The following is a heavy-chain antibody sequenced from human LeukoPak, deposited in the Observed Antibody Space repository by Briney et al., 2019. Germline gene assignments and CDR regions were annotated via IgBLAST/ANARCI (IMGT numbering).Heavy chain of an antibody. CDR1: GYTFTGYY. D-gene: IGHD3-3*01. V-gene: IGHV1-2*02. CDR3: ARDEGRFLEWLGAFDI. J-gene: IGHJ3*02. Sequence: VASVKVSCKASGYTFTGYYMHWVRQAPGQGLEWTGWINPNSGGTNYAQKFQGRVTMTRDTSISTAYMELSRLRSDDTAVYYCARDEGRFLEWLGAFDIWGPGTMVTVSS. CDR2: INPNSGGT.